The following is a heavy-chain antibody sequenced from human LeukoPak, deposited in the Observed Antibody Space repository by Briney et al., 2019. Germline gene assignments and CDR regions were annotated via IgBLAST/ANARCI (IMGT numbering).Heavy chain of an antibody. Sequence: GGSLRLSCAASGFTFINYWMNWVRQAPGKGLEWVADIKQDESEKYYVDSVKGRFTISRDNAKNSLYLEMNNLRVEDTAVYYCARSPTRRCDYWGQGTLVTVSS. V-gene: IGHV3-7*01. CDR3: ARSPTRRCDY. D-gene: IGHD1-1*01. CDR2: IKQDESEK. J-gene: IGHJ4*02. CDR1: GFTFINYW.